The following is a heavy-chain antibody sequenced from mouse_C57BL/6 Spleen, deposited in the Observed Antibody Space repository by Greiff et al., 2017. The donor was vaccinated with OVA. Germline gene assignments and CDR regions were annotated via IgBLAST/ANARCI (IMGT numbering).Heavy chain of an antibody. J-gene: IGHJ2*01. CDR3: VSSAYDVFDY. Sequence: VQLQQPGAELVKPGASVKLSCKASGYTFTSYWMHWVKQRPGQGLEWIGMIHPNSGSTNYNEKFKSKATLTVDKSSSTAYMQLSSLTSEDSAVYYCVSSAYDVFDYWGQGTTLTVSS. D-gene: IGHD2-12*01. CDR1: GYTFTSYW. CDR2: IHPNSGST. V-gene: IGHV1-64*01.